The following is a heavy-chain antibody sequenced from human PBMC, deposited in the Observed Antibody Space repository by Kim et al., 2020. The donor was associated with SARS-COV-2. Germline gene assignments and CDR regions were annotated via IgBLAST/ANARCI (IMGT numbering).Heavy chain of an antibody. Sequence: GGSLRLSCAASGFTFSSYAMSWVRQAPGKGLEWVSAISGSGGSTYYADSVKGRFTISRVNSKNTLYLQMNSLRAEDTAVYYCAKFDIVVVPAAILGRDFWSGYYLGRRYFDYWGQGTLVTVSS. D-gene: IGHD2-2*02. CDR2: ISGSGGST. CDR3: AKFDIVVVPAAILGRDFWSGYYLGRRYFDY. V-gene: IGHV3-23*01. J-gene: IGHJ4*02. CDR1: GFTFSSYA.